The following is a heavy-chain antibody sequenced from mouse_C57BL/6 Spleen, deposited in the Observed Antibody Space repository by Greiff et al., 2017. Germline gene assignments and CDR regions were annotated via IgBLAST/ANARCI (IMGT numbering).Heavy chain of an antibody. Sequence: QVQLQQPGAELVKPGASVKMSCKASGYTFTSYWITWVKQRPGQGLEWIGDIYPGSGSTNYNEKFKSKATLTVDTSSSTAYMQLSSLTSEDSAVYYCARTPNYYGSSYVDYYAMDYWGQGTSGTVSS. D-gene: IGHD1-1*01. CDR1: GYTFTSYW. CDR2: IYPGSGST. V-gene: IGHV1-55*01. J-gene: IGHJ4*01. CDR3: ARTPNYYGSSYVDYYAMDY.